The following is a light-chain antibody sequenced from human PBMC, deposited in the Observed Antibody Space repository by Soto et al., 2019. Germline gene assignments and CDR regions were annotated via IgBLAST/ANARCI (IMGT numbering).Light chain of an antibody. CDR2: EVS. V-gene: IGLV2-8*01. CDR3: SSYAGSNIPVV. Sequence: QSALTQPPSASGSPEQSVTISCTGTSSDVGGYNCVSWYQQHPGKAPKLMIYEVSKRPSGVPDRFSGSKSGNTASLTVSGLQAEDGADYYCSSYAGSNIPVVFGGGTKLTVL. J-gene: IGLJ2*01. CDR1: SSDVGGYNC.